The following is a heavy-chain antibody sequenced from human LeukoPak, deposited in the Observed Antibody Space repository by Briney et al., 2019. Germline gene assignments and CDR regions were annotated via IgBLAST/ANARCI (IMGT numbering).Heavy chain of an antibody. J-gene: IGHJ3*02. D-gene: IGHD1-26*01. V-gene: IGHV4-61*01. CDR2: IYYSGST. Sequence: SETLSLTCTVSGGSVSSGSYYWSWIRQPPGKGLEWIGYIYYSGSTNYNPSLKSRVTISVDTSKNQFSLKLSSVTAADTAVYYCASWGGGVGADNHDAFDIWGQGTMVTVSS. CDR3: ASWGGGVGADNHDAFDI. CDR1: GGSVSSGSYY.